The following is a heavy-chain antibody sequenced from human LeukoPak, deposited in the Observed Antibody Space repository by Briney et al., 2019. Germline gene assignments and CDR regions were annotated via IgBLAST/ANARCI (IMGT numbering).Heavy chain of an antibody. CDR3: ARDGTSTDDY. Sequence: GASVKVSCKASGYTFSNFGINWVRQAPGQGLEWMGWISGNNDNPNYGQKFQGRFTVTTDSSTNTAYMEVRNLRFDDTAVYYCARDGTSTDDYWGQGTMVTVSS. V-gene: IGHV1-18*01. CDR2: ISGNNDNP. D-gene: IGHD2-2*01. CDR1: GYTFSNFG. J-gene: IGHJ4*02.